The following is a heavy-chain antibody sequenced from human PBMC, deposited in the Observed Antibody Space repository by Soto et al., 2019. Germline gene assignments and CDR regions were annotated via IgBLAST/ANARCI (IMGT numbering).Heavy chain of an antibody. CDR1: GGTFSSYA. CDR2: FIPIFGTA. D-gene: IGHD6-6*01. Sequence: QVQLVQSGAEVKKPGSSVKVSCKASGGTFSSYAISWVRQAPGQGLEWMGGFIPIFGTANYAQKFQGRVTITADKSTSTAYMELSSLRSEDTAVYYCARDGFEGTGTIASHYWGQGTLVTVSS. V-gene: IGHV1-69*06. J-gene: IGHJ4*02. CDR3: ARDGFEGTGTIASHY.